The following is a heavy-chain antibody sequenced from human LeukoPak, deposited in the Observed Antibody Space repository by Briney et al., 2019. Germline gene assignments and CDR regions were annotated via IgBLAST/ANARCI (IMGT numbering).Heavy chain of an antibody. CDR2: IYPGDSDT. V-gene: IGHV5-51*01. CDR1: GYSFTSYW. D-gene: IGHD3-9*01. CDR3: ARWDYDILTGYWQGYFDY. Sequence: ESLKISCKGSGYSFTSYWIGWVRQMPGKGLEWMGIIYPGDSDTRYSPSFQGQVTISADKSISTAYLQWSSLKASDTAMYYCARWDYDILTGYWQGYFDYWGQGTLVTVSS. J-gene: IGHJ4*02.